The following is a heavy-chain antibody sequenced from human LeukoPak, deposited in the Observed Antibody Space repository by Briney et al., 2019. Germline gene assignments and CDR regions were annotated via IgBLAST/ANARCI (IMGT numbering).Heavy chain of an antibody. CDR1: GGSISSYY. V-gene: IGHV4-4*07. CDR2: IYTSGST. CDR3: ARGVRGSSWYWGGGPAFDI. J-gene: IGHJ3*02. Sequence: SETLSLTCTVSGGSISSYYWSWIRQPAGKGLEWIGRIYTSGSTNYNPSLKSRVTMPVDTSKNQFSLKLSSVTAADTAVYYCARGVRGSSWYWGGGPAFDIWGQGTMVTVSS. D-gene: IGHD6-13*01.